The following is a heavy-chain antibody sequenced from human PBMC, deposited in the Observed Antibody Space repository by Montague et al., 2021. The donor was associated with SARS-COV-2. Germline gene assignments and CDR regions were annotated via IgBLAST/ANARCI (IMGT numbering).Heavy chain of an antibody. CDR1: GGSFSGYY. CDR2: INHSGST. V-gene: IGHV4-34*01. CDR3: ARSTVTNSPFGFSNKLRSRYNGMDV. J-gene: IGHJ6*02. Sequence: SETLSLTCAVYGGSFSGYYLNWIRQPPGKGLGWIGEINHSGSTNYNPSLKSRVPIAVYTSKNQVSLKLTSVTAADTAVFYCARSTVTNSPFGFSNKLRSRYNGMDVWGQGTTVTVSS. D-gene: IGHD4-17*01.